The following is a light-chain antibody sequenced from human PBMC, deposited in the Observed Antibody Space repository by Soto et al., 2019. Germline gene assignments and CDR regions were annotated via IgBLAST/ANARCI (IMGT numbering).Light chain of an antibody. Sequence: DIVMTQSPDSLAVSLGERATINCKSSQSVLYSSNNKNYLAWYQQKPGQPPKLLISWAFTRESGVPDRFSGGGSGTDFTLTISSLQAEDVAVYYCQQYYSTPPLFGQGTKLEIK. CDR3: QQYYSTPPL. CDR1: QSVLYSSNNKNY. J-gene: IGKJ2*01. CDR2: WAF. V-gene: IGKV4-1*01.